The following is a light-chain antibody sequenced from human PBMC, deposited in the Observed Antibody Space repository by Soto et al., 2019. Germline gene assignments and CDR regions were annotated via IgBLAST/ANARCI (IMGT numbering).Light chain of an antibody. J-gene: IGKJ1*01. Sequence: EIVMTQSPATLSVSPGERATLSCRASQSVSSNLAWYQQKPGQAPRLLIYVASTRATGIPARFSGSGSGTEFTLTISSLQSEDFAVYYCQQYNNWPPTFGQGTKVAIK. CDR3: QQYNNWPPT. CDR2: VAS. V-gene: IGKV3-15*01. CDR1: QSVSSN.